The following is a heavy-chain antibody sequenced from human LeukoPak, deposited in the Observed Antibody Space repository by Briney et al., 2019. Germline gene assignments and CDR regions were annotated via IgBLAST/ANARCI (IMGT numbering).Heavy chain of an antibody. V-gene: IGHV3-30*18. CDR3: AKDHENWRWLDI. J-gene: IGHJ3*02. Sequence: PGRSLRLSCAASGLTFSNYGMHWVRQAPGKGLEWVAVISADGNHEYYTDSVKGRFTISRDNSKNTLYLQMSSVRTEDTAEYYCAKDHENWRWLDIWGQGTMVTVSS. D-gene: IGHD1-1*01. CDR2: ISADGNHE. CDR1: GLTFSNYG.